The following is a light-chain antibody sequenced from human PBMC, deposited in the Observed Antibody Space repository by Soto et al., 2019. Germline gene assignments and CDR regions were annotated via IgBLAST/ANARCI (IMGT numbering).Light chain of an antibody. CDR2: EVS. CDR3: SSYAGSNNIYV. V-gene: IGLV2-8*01. Sequence: QSVLTQPPSASGSPVQSVTISCTGTSSDVGGYNYVSWYQQHPGKAPKLMIYEVSKRPSGVPDRFSGSKSGNTASLTVSGLQAEDEADYYCSSYAGSNNIYVFGTGTKVTVL. J-gene: IGLJ1*01. CDR1: SSDVGGYNY.